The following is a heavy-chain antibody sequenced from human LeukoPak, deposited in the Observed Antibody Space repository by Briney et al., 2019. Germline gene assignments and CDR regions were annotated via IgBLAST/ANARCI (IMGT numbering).Heavy chain of an antibody. CDR1: GFTFSSYG. J-gene: IGHJ4*02. V-gene: IGHV3-23*01. CDR2: ISGSGGST. D-gene: IGHD3-10*01. CDR3: ASRGHVGSGTYSPYDY. Sequence: PGGSLRLSCAASGFTFSSYGMSWVRQAPGKGLEWVSAISGSGGSTYYADSVKGRFTISRDNSRNTIYLQMTSLRAEDTAVYYCASRGHVGSGTYSPYDYWGQGTLVSVSS.